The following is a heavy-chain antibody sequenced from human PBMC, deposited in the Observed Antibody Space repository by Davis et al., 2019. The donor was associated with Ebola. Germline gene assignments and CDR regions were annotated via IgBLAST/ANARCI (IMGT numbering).Heavy chain of an antibody. D-gene: IGHD6-13*01. J-gene: IGHJ4*02. CDR3: ARGILAEGLDS. CDR2: LLPILGAT. V-gene: IGHV1-69*04. CDR1: GDTFGEYG. Sequence: SVKVSCKTSGDTFGEYGYNWVRQAPGQRLEWLGRLLPILGATNYAQNFQGRVTISADKSTYTVYMELSSLRSEDTAVYYCARGILAEGLDSWGQGTLVTVSS.